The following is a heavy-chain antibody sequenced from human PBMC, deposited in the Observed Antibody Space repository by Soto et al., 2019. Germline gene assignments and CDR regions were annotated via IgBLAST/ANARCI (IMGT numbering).Heavy chain of an antibody. V-gene: IGHV4-34*01. Sequence: QVQLQQWGAGLLKPSETLSLTCAVYGGFVSSGSYYWSWIRQPPGKGLEWIGEMSHSGGTHFNPSLKSRVTISVDTSKHQFSLKMTSVTAADTALYYCARVERGTATPVVDAFDIWGPGTMVTVSS. CDR2: MSHSGGT. J-gene: IGHJ3*02. CDR1: GGFVSSGSYY. CDR3: ARVERGTATPVVDAFDI. D-gene: IGHD2-21*02.